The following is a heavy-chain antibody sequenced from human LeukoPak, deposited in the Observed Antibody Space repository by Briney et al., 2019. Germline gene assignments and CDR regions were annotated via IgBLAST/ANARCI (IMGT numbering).Heavy chain of an antibody. Sequence: GSLRLSCAASGFTFRDYAMSWVRQAPGQGLEWVSGIGGSGGGRNYVDSVKGRFIISRDNSKRTLHLQMNSLRDEDTAVYYCARGSVAVAGTTYYYGMDVWGQGTTVTVSS. CDR3: ARGSVAVAGTTYYYGMDV. CDR2: IGGSGGGR. D-gene: IGHD6-19*01. V-gene: IGHV3-23*01. J-gene: IGHJ6*02. CDR1: GFTFRDYA.